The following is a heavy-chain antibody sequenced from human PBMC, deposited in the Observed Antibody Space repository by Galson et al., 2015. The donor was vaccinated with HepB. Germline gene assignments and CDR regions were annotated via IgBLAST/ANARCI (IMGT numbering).Heavy chain of an antibody. D-gene: IGHD3-10*01. Sequence: QVQLQESGPGLVKPSETLSLTCAVSGGSMSSGGFSWSWIRQPPGKGLEWIGYIYYSGSTYYNPSLKSRVTISVDTSKNQFSLKLSSVTAADTAVYYCARDGSGSSLPFDYWGQGTLVTVSS. V-gene: IGHV4-30-4*07. J-gene: IGHJ4*02. CDR3: ARDGSGSSLPFDY. CDR2: IYYSGST. CDR1: GGSMSSGGFS.